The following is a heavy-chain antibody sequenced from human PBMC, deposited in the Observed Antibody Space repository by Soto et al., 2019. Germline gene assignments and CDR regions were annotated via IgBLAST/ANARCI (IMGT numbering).Heavy chain of an antibody. Sequence: SETLSLTCTVSGDSIRSGGYYWSWIRQHPGKGLEWIGYIYYSGSTYNNPSLKSRVDISVDTSKNQLSLKLSSVTAADTAIYYCAREITMKGWFDPWGPGTLVTVSS. CDR2: IYYSGST. J-gene: IGHJ5*02. D-gene: IGHD3-22*01. CDR1: GDSIRSGGYY. CDR3: AREITMKGWFDP. V-gene: IGHV4-31*03.